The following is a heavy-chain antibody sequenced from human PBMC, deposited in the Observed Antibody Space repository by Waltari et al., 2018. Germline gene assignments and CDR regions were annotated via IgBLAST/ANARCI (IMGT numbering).Heavy chain of an antibody. CDR3: ARESVAVAGPFDY. V-gene: IGHV4-59*12. D-gene: IGHD6-19*01. CDR1: GGSISSYY. CDR2: IYHSGST. J-gene: IGHJ4*02. Sequence: QVQLQESGPGLVKPSETLSLTCTVSGGSISSYYWSWIRQPPGKGLEWLGYIYHSGSTYYNPSLKSRVTISGDRAKKQFSLKLSSVTAADTAVYYCARESVAVAGPFDYWGQGTLVTVSS.